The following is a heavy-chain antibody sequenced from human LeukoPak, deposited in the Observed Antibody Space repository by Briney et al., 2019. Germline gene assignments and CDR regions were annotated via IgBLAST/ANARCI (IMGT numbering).Heavy chain of an antibody. CDR1: GGSLSSYY. D-gene: IGHD2-2*01. V-gene: IGHV4-4*07. J-gene: IGHJ5*02. Sequence: SETLSLTCTVSGGSLSSYYWSWLRQPAGKGLEWIGRIYTSGSTNYNPSLKSRVTISVDKSKNQFSLKLSSVTAADTAVYYCARDGCSSTSCYGNWFDPWGQGTLVTVSS. CDR2: IYTSGST. CDR3: ARDGCSSTSCYGNWFDP.